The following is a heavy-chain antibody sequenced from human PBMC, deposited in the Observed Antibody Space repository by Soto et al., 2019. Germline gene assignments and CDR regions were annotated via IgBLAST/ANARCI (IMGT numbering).Heavy chain of an antibody. Sequence: GGSLRLSCAASGFTFSSYSMNWVRQAPGKGLEWVSSISSSSSYIYYADSVKGRFTISRDNAKNSLYLQMNSLRAEDTAVYYCASVGGYYGSGSYAFDIWGQGTMVTVSS. J-gene: IGHJ3*02. D-gene: IGHD3-10*01. CDR2: ISSSSSYI. V-gene: IGHV3-21*01. CDR3: ASVGGYYGSGSYAFDI. CDR1: GFTFSSYS.